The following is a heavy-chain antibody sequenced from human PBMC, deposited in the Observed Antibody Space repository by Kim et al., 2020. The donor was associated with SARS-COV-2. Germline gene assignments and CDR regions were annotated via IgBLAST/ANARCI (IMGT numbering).Heavy chain of an antibody. D-gene: IGHD3-10*01. J-gene: IGHJ4*02. CDR3: ARDFGSMVRGRFDY. Sequence: ADSVQGRFTISRDNAKNSLFLQMNSLRDEDTAVYYCARDFGSMVRGRFDYWGQGTLVTVSS. V-gene: IGHV3-48*02.